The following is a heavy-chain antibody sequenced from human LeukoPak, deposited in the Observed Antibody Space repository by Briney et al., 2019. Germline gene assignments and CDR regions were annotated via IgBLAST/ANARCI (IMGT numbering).Heavy chain of an antibody. CDR1: GFTFSSYS. D-gene: IGHD2-2*01. J-gene: IGHJ6*02. CDR3: AKADRGYCRSTSCSWDYHGMDV. V-gene: IGHV3-30*18. CDR2: ISYDGGGK. Sequence: GGSLRLSCAASGFTFSSYSMNWVRQAPGKGLEWVAVISYDGGGKYYADSVKGRCTISRDNSKNTVYLEMNSLRAEDTAVYYRAKADRGYCRSTSCSWDYHGMDVWGQGTTVTVSS.